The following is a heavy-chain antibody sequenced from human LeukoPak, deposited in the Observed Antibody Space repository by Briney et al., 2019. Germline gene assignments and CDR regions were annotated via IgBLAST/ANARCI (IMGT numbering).Heavy chain of an antibody. J-gene: IGHJ4*02. Sequence: PGGSLRLSCAASGLTFSSSNMNWVRQTPDKGLEWVASISTSGGRTYYADSVKGRFTVSRDNPKNTLYLQMDSLRVEDTAIYYCAKDLRNGENYGFLDYWGQGTLVTVSS. D-gene: IGHD4/OR15-4a*01. V-gene: IGHV3-23*01. CDR1: GLTFSSSN. CDR3: AKDLRNGENYGFLDY. CDR2: ISTSGGRT.